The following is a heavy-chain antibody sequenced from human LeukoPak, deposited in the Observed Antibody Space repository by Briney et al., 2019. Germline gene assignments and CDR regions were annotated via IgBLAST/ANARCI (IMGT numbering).Heavy chain of an antibody. V-gene: IGHV4-59*08. CDR2: IYYSGST. D-gene: IGHD1-14*01. CDR1: GGSISSYY. Sequence: PSETLPLTCTVSGGSISSYYWSWIRQPPGKGLEWIGYIYYSGSTNYNPSLKSRVTISVDTSKNQFSLKLSSVTAADTAVYYCARHVLSGYRSAFDIWGQGTMVTVSS. CDR3: ARHVLSGYRSAFDI. J-gene: IGHJ3*02.